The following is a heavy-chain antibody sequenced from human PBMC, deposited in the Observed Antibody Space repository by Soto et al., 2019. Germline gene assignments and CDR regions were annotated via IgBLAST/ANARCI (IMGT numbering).Heavy chain of an antibody. CDR1: GASISSGGYY. CDR3: ARTEWIQLWFDY. J-gene: IGHJ4*02. Sequence: QVQLLESGPGLVKPSQTLSLICNVSGASISSGGYYWSWIRQRPGGGLEWLGFIYYSGISHYNPSLKRRATMSVDTSQNQFSWKLISVTAADTAVYYCARTEWIQLWFDYWGQGALVTVS. D-gene: IGHD5-18*01. V-gene: IGHV4-31*03. CDR2: IYYSGIS.